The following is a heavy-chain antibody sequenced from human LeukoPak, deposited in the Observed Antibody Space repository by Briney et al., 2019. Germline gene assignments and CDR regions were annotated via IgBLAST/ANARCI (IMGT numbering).Heavy chain of an antibody. CDR2: INPNSGGT. CDR3: ARGWAGGDYDFWSGSRDAFDI. CDR1: GYTFTGYY. D-gene: IGHD3-3*01. V-gene: IGHV1-2*02. Sequence: ASVKVSCKASGYTFTGYYMHWVRQAPGQGLEWMGWINPNSGGTNYAQRFQGRVTMTRDTSISTAYMELSRLRSDDTAVYYCARGWAGGDYDFWSGSRDAFDIWGQGTMVTVSS. J-gene: IGHJ3*02.